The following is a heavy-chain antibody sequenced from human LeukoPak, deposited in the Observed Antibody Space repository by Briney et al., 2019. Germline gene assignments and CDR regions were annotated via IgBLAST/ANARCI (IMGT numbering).Heavy chain of an antibody. CDR2: IYTSGST. CDR1: GGSISSYY. CDR3: ARDTEYSSSSYYYYYYMDV. V-gene: IGHV4-4*07. Sequence: SETLSLTCTVSGGSISSYYWSWIRQPAGKGLEWIGRIYTSGSTNYNPSLKSRVIMSVDTSKNQFSLKLSSVTAADTAVYYCARDTEYSSSSYYYYYYMDVWGKGTTVTVSS. D-gene: IGHD6-6*01. J-gene: IGHJ6*03.